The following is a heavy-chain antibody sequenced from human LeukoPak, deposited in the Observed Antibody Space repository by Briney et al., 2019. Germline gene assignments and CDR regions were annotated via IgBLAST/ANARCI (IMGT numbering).Heavy chain of an antibody. CDR2: INAGNGNT. D-gene: IGHD3-9*01. CDR1: GYTFTSYA. CDR3: ARDSYYDILTGYYFGDY. J-gene: IGHJ4*02. V-gene: IGHV1-3*01. Sequence: ASVKVSCKASGYTFTSYAMHWVRQAPGQGLEWMGWINAGNGNTKYSQEFQGRVTITRDTSASTAYMELRSLRSDDTAVYYCARDSYYDILTGYYFGDYWGQGTLVTVSS.